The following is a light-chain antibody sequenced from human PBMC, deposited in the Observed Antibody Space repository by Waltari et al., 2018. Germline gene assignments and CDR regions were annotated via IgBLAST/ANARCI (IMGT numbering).Light chain of an antibody. J-gene: IGKJ5*01. CDR1: QSVFYSSNNKDY. Sequence: DIVITQSPDSLAVSLGERDTNNRKSSQSVFYSSNNKDYLAWYQHKVGPPPKLLIYWASTRESGVPDLFSGSGSGTDFTLTISILQAEDVAVYYCQQYHSAPTFGQGTRLEIK. CDR2: WAS. CDR3: QQYHSAPT. V-gene: IGKV4-1*01.